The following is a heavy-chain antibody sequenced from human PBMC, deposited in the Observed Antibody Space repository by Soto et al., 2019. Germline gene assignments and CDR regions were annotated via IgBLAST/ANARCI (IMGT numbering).Heavy chain of an antibody. CDR2: ISGSGGNT. V-gene: IGHV3-23*01. Sequence: EVQVWESGGGLVQPGGSLRLSCAGSGFTFSSDAMSWVRQAPGKGLEWVSSISGSGGNTYYADSVKGRFTISRDNSKNTLYMQMNSLRAEDTAVYYCGLAPRGTGDHDYWGQGTLVTVSS. CDR1: GFTFSSDA. CDR3: GLAPRGTGDHDY. D-gene: IGHD7-27*01. J-gene: IGHJ4*02.